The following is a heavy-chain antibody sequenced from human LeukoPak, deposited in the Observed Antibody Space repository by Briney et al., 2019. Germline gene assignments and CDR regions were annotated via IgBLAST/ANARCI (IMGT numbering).Heavy chain of an antibody. J-gene: IGHJ4*02. CDR2: MNPNSGNT. CDR1: GYTFTSYD. D-gene: IGHD3-16*01. Sequence: GASVKVSCKASGYTFTSYDINWVRQAGGQGLEWMGWMNPNSGNTDYAQKFQGRVTVTRDTSITTAYMELSSLRSEDTAIYYCARAPHRNLLLNYDYVFDYWGQGTLVTVSS. V-gene: IGHV1-8*03. CDR3: ARAPHRNLLLNYDYVFDY.